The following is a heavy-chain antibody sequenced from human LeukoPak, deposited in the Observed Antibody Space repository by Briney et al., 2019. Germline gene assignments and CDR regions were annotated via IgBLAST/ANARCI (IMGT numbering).Heavy chain of an antibody. J-gene: IGHJ4*02. CDR1: GYSISSGYY. D-gene: IGHD4-23*01. CDR3: ASLYGGNSFDY. CDR2: IYHSGST. Sequence: SETLSLTCTVSGYSISSGYYWGWIRQPPGKGLEWIGSIYHSGSTYYNPSLKSRVTISVDTSKNQFSLKLSSVTAADTAVYYCASLYGGNSFDYWGQGTLVTVSS. V-gene: IGHV4-38-2*02.